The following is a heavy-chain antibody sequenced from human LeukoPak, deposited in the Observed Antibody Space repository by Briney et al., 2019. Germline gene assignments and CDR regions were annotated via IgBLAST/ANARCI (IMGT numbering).Heavy chain of an antibody. CDR1: GGSFSGYY. Sequence: SETLSLTCAVYGGSFSGYYWSWIRQPPGKGLEWIGEISHSGSTNYNPSLKSRVTISVDTSKNQFSLKLSSVTAADTAVYYCARDELDSSSSSFDYWGQGTLATVSS. V-gene: IGHV4-34*01. D-gene: IGHD6-6*01. CDR2: ISHSGST. CDR3: ARDELDSSSSSFDY. J-gene: IGHJ4*02.